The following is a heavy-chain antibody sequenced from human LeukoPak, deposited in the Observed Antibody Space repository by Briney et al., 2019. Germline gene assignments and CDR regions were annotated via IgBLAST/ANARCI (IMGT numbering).Heavy chain of an antibody. V-gene: IGHV4-39*01. CDR2: ICYIGRT. D-gene: IGHD3-22*01. J-gene: IGHJ4*02. Sequence: ASETLSLTCTVSGGSLSGSSYYWGWGSQPPGGGGEWVVRICYIGRTYYNPSLKSRVTISVDTSKNQFSLQRSSVTAADTAVYYCARQHYDNSGYYRVNFDYWGQGAQVTVSS. CDR3: ARQHYDNSGYYRVNFDY. CDR1: GGSLSGSSYY.